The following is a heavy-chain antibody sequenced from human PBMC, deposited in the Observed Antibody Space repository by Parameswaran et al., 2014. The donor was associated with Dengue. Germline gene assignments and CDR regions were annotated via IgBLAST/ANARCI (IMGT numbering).Heavy chain of an antibody. Sequence: WVRQAPGQGLEWMGWMNPNSGNTGYAQKLQGRVTMTTDTSTSTAYMELRSLRSDDTAVYYCARAQGYYFDYWARNLVTVSS. V-gene: IGHV1-18*01. CDR2: MNPNSGNT. CDR3: ARAQGYYFDY. J-gene: IGHJ4*01.